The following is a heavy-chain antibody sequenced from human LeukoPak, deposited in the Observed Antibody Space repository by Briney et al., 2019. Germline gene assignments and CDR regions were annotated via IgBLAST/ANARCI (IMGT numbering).Heavy chain of an antibody. Sequence: GGSLRLSCAASEFTLSSHWMTWVCQAPGKGLEWVANINQDGSAKYYGDSVRGRFTISRDNAKNSMYLQMNSLRAEDTAVYYCARWEIRGTAHQLDYWGQGTLVTVSS. CDR2: INQDGSAK. J-gene: IGHJ4*02. CDR1: EFTLSSHW. CDR3: ARWEIRGTAHQLDY. V-gene: IGHV3-7*01. D-gene: IGHD1-7*01.